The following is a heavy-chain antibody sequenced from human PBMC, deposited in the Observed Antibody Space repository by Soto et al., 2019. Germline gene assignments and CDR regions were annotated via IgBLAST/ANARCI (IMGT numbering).Heavy chain of an antibody. Sequence: EVQLVESGGGLVQPGGSLRLSCAASGFKFTNDWMSWVRQAPGKGLEWVANIKQDGGEKYYVDSVKGRFTISRDNAKNSLYLQMNGLGAEDTGVYYCARGLAAPDYWGQGTLVTVSS. CDR1: GFKFTNDW. V-gene: IGHV3-7*01. CDR2: IKQDGGEK. D-gene: IGHD2-15*01. J-gene: IGHJ4*02. CDR3: ARGLAAPDY.